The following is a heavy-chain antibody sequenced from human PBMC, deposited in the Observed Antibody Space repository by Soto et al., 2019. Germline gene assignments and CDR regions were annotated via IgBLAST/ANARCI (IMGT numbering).Heavy chain of an antibody. CDR1: A. CDR2: IWYDGSNK. Sequence: AIGRAWRAQGEGLEWVAVIWYDGSNKYYADSVKGRFTISRDNSKNTLYLQMNSLRAADTVGYYCAKVPRLIVAATKSSGYWAEGTLVTV. CDR3: AKVPRLIVAATKSSGY. J-gene: IGHJ4*02. D-gene: IGHD1-26*01. V-gene: IGHV3-33*06.